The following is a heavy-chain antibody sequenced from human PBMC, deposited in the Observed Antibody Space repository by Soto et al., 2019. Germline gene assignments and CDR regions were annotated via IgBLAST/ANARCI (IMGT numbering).Heavy chain of an antibody. V-gene: IGHV1-3*01. Sequence: KFQGRVTITRDTSASTAYMELSSLRSEDTAVYYCARAFRPWYFDLWGRGTLVTVSS. CDR3: ARAFRPWYFDL. J-gene: IGHJ2*01.